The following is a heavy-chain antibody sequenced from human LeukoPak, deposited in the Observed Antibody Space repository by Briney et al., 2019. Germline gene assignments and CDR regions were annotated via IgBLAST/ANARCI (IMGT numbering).Heavy chain of an antibody. CDR2: INHSGST. CDR1: GGSFSGYY. CDR3: ARDGEVEDSSGYIWFDP. Sequence: SETLSLTCAVYGGSFSGYYWSWIRQPPGKELEWIGEINHSGSTNYNPSLKSRVTISVDTSKNQISLKLSSVTAADTAVYYCARDGEVEDSSGYIWFDPWGQGTLVTVSS. V-gene: IGHV4-34*01. D-gene: IGHD3-22*01. J-gene: IGHJ5*02.